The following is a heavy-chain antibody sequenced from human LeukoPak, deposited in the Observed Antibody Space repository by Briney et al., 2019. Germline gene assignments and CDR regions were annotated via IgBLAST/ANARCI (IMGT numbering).Heavy chain of an antibody. Sequence: SSETLSLTCTVSGASLSSSSYYWGWIRQPPGKGLEGFGSVYYSGTTYYNPSPKSRVTISVDTSKNQSSLKLTSVPAADTAVYYCARPAGYSSGGTCYSYYFDYWGQGILVTVSS. D-gene: IGHD2-15*01. V-gene: IGHV4-39*01. CDR2: VYYSGTT. CDR3: ARPAGYSSGGTCYSYYFDY. J-gene: IGHJ4*02. CDR1: GASLSSSSYY.